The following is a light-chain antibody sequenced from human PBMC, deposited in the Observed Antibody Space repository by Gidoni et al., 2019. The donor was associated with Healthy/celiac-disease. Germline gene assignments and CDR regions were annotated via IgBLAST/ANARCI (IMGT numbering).Light chain of an antibody. Sequence: QSALPQPASVSGSPGQSITISCTGTRSDVGGYNEVSWYQHHPCKAPKLMLYDVSNRPSGVSNRFSGSKSGNTASLTISGLQAEDEADYYCSSYTSSSTPVFGGGTKLXV. J-gene: IGLJ2*01. CDR2: DVS. CDR3: SSYTSSSTPV. CDR1: RSDVGGYNE. V-gene: IGLV2-14*03.